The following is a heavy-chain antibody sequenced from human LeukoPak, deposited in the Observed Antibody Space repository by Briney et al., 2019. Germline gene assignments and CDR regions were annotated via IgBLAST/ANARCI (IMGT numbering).Heavy chain of an antibody. CDR1: GGSTSSYY. Sequence: PSETLSLTCPVSGGSTSSYYWSWIRQPPGKGLEWIGYIYYSGSTNYNPSLKSRVTISVDTSKNQFSLKLSSVTAADTAVYYCAREYIWTSYSPHAFDIWGQGTMVTVSS. V-gene: IGHV4-59*01. CDR3: AREYIWTSYSPHAFDI. J-gene: IGHJ3*02. CDR2: IYYSGST. D-gene: IGHD3-9*01.